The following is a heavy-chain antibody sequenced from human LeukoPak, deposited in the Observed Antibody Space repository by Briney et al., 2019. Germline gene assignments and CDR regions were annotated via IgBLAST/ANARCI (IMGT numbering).Heavy chain of an antibody. CDR2: ISASGVST. J-gene: IGHJ4*02. CDR1: GSTFSDSA. CDR3: AKDWGMGDQLLRIDY. V-gene: IGHV3-23*01. D-gene: IGHD2-2*01. Sequence: GGSLRLSCAASGSTFSDSAMTWVRQAPGKGLEWVSLISASGVSTYYADSVKGRFTISRDNSNTTLYLQMGSLRAGDTAVYYCAKDWGMGDQLLRIDYWGQGTLVTVSS.